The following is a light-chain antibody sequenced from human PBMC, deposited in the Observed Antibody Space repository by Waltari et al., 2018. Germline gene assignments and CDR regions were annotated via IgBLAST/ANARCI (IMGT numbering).Light chain of an antibody. CDR3: CAFAGSSNFYV. CDR1: SSDIGKYNI. Sequence: QSALTQPASVSGSPGQSITISCTGTSSDIGKYNIVSWYQQHPGKAPKPMIYDLTKRPSGVSNRFSGSKSGSTASLTISGLQAEDEAEYYCCAFAGSSNFYVFGTGTKVTVL. J-gene: IGLJ1*01. CDR2: DLT. V-gene: IGLV2-23*02.